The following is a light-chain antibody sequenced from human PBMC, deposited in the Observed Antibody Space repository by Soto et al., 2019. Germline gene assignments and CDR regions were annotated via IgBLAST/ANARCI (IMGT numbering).Light chain of an antibody. CDR3: QQSYSTLIT. J-gene: IGKJ5*01. CDR2: GAS. CDR1: QDISSW. Sequence: IQITQSPSSVSASVGYRLTITFLASQDISSWLAWYQQKPGKAPKLLIYGASSWHSGVPSRFSGSGSGTDFTLTISSLQPEDFATYYCQQSYSTLITFGQGTRLEI. V-gene: IGKV1-12*01.